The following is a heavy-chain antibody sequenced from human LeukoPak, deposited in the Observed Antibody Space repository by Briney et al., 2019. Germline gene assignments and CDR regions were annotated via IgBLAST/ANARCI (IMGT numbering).Heavy chain of an antibody. CDR3: VKDLARYYDTSGYEYFDY. CDR2: IGSNGDRT. D-gene: IGHD3-22*01. J-gene: IGHJ4*02. V-gene: IGHV3-23*01. CDR1: GDSISSYY. Sequence: ETLSLTCTVSGDSISSYYWSWIRQPPGKGLEWVSIIGSNGDRTFYADSVKGRFTISRDNSKNTLYLQMNSLRGEDTAVYYCVKDLARYYDTSGYEYFDYWGQGTLVSVSS.